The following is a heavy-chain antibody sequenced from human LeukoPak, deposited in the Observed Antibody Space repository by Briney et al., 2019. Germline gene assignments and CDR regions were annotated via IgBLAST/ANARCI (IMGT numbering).Heavy chain of an antibody. CDR1: GFTFSSYA. J-gene: IGHJ4*02. D-gene: IGHD3-22*01. Sequence: PGGSLRLSCAASGFTFSSYAMSWVRQAPGKGLEWVSRIDTSGGSTFYADSVKGRFTISRDTSRNILYLQMNSLRVEDTAVHHCARSANYDSSGYLFDYWGQGTRVTVSS. CDR3: ARSANYDSSGYLFDY. CDR2: IDTSGGST. V-gene: IGHV3-23*01.